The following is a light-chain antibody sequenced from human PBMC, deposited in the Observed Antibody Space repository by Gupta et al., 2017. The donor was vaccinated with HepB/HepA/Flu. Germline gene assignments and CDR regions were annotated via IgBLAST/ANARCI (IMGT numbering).Light chain of an antibody. CDR1: QSVSTN. CDR2: GAS. V-gene: IGKV3-15*01. Sequence: EVVMTQSPATLSVSPGESVTLSCRASQSVSTNVAWYQQRPGQAPRLLIDGASTRANAIPGRFGGSGSGTEFTLTISNLQSEDFAVYYCQQYNDWPPLTFGGGTKVEIK. J-gene: IGKJ4*01. CDR3: QQYNDWPPLT.